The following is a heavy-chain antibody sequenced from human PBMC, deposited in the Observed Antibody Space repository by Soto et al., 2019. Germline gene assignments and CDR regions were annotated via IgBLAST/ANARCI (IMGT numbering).Heavy chain of an antibody. D-gene: IGHD6-13*01. CDR1: GGSISSYY. CDR2: IYASGST. CDR3: ARGGSTWLEYFQH. Sequence: SETLSLTCTVSGGSISSYYWSWIRQPPGKGLEWIGYIYASGSTNYNPSLKSRITISADTSKNQFSLKLSSVTAADTAVYYCARGGSTWLEYFQHWGQGTLVTVSS. J-gene: IGHJ1*01. V-gene: IGHV4-59*01.